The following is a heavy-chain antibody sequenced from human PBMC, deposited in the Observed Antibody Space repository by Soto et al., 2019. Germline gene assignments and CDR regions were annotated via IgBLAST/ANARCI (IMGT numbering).Heavy chain of an antibody. V-gene: IGHV1-69*13. Sequence: SVKVSCKASGGTFSSYAISWVRQAPGQGLEWMGGIIPIFGTANYAQKFQGRVTITADESTSTAYMELSSLRSEETAVYYCARTYYYDSSGYQFDYWGQGTLVTVSS. CDR3: ARTYYYDSSGYQFDY. CDR1: GGTFSSYA. D-gene: IGHD3-22*01. CDR2: IIPIFGTA. J-gene: IGHJ4*02.